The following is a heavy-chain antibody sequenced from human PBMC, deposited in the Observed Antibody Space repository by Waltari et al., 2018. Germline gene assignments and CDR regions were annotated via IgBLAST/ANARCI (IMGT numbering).Heavy chain of an antibody. CDR3: ARGRDVFANFDYNWFDP. J-gene: IGHJ5*02. CDR1: GYTFITYE. V-gene: IGHV1-8*02. CDR2: VNPNSGAT. D-gene: IGHD3-3*01. Sequence: QVQLVQSGAEVLKPGASVKLSCQASGYTFITYEINWVRQAAGQGLEWMGWVNPNSGATAYAQKFQGRISMTWDTFTSTAYMELSNLRSDDTAVLYCARGRDVFANFDYNWFDPWGQGTLVTVSS.